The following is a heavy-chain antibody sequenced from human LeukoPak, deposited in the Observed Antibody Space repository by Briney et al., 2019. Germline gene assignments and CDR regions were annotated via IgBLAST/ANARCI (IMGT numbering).Heavy chain of an antibody. CDR1: GFTVSSNY. CDR3: ARCGYSSGWYGPPNWFDP. D-gene: IGHD6-19*01. V-gene: IGHV3-53*01. CDR2: IYSGGST. Sequence: GGSLRLSCAASGFTVSSNYMSWVRQAPGKGLEWVSVIYSGGSTYYADSVKGRFTISRDNSKNTLYLQMNSLRAEDTAVYYCARCGYSSGWYGPPNWFDPWGQGTLVTVSS. J-gene: IGHJ5*02.